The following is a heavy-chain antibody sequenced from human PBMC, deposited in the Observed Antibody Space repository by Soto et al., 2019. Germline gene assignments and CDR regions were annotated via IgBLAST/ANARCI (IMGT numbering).Heavy chain of an antibody. CDR1: GFTFSSYA. V-gene: IGHV3-23*01. Sequence: GGSLRLSCAASGFTFSSYAMSWVRQAPGKGLEWVSAISGSGGSTYYADSVKGRFTISRDNSKNTLYLQMNSLRAEDTAVYYCAKDRLELRYFDWPDAFDIWGQGTMVTVSS. J-gene: IGHJ3*02. D-gene: IGHD3-9*01. CDR3: AKDRLELRYFDWPDAFDI. CDR2: ISGSGGST.